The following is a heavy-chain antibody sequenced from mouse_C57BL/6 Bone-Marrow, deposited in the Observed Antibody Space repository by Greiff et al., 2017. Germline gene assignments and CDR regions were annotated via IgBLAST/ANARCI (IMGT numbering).Heavy chain of an antibody. CDR1: GYTFTSYW. CDR3: ARSEGYDGYHRDWFAY. J-gene: IGHJ3*01. Sequence: QVQLQQPGAELVMPGASVKLSCKASGYTFTSYWMHWVKRRPGQGLEWIGEIDPSDSYPNYNQKFKGKSTLTVDKSSSTAYMQLSSLTSEDSAVYYCARSEGYDGYHRDWFAYWGQGTLVTVSA. D-gene: IGHD2-3*01. V-gene: IGHV1-69*01. CDR2: IDPSDSYP.